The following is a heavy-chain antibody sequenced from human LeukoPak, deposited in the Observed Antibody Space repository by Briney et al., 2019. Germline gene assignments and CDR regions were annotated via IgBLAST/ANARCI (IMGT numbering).Heavy chain of an antibody. CDR3: ARDHNWGPDY. J-gene: IGHJ4*02. CDR2: IHSKTGVT. CDR1: GYSFTEHY. D-gene: IGHD7-27*01. V-gene: IGHV1-2*02. Sequence: GASVKVSCKASGYSFTEHYLHWLQQAPGQGLEWMAWIHSKTGVTNYAERFQGRLSPTRDTSSSTLYMVSHTQPSDDTAVFYCARDHNWGPDYWGQGTLVSVSS.